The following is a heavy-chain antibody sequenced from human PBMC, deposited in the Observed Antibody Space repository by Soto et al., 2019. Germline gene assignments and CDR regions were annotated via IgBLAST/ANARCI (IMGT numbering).Heavy chain of an antibody. J-gene: IGHJ6*02. V-gene: IGHV4-4*07. CDR3: ARGPRGYVYYHGMDV. CDR2: IDTSGTT. CDR1: GGSISSYY. D-gene: IGHD3-10*01. Sequence: SETLSLTCTVSGGSISSYYCSWIRQAAGKGLEWIGRIDTSGTTNYNPALKSRVTMPVDASKNQFSLNLSSVTAADTAVYYCARGPRGYVYYHGMDVWGQGTTVTVS.